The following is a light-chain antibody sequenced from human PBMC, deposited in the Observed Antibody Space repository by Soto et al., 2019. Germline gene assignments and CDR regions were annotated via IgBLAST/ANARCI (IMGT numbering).Light chain of an antibody. Sequence: QSVLTQAASVSGSPGQSFTIPCTGSSSDVGAYHSVSWYQQHPGKAPKLIIFDVSNRPSGVSNRFSGSKSGNTASLTISGLQAEDEADYYCSSFTDTGTVMFGGGTQLTVL. CDR1: SSDVGAYHS. J-gene: IGLJ3*02. V-gene: IGLV2-14*03. CDR3: SSFTDTGTVM. CDR2: DVS.